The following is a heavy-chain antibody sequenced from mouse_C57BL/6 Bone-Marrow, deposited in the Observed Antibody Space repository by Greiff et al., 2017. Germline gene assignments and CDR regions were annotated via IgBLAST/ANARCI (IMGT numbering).Heavy chain of an antibody. V-gene: IGHV1-64*01. CDR3: ERSVLWLRRYYAMDY. CDR1: GYTFTSYW. Sequence: QVHVKQPGAELVKPGASVKLSCKASGYTFTSYWMHWVKQRPGQGLEWIGMIHPNSGSTNYNEKFKSKATLTVDKSSSTVYMQLSRLTSEDSAVYYGERSVLWLRRYYAMDYWGQGTSVTVSS. J-gene: IGHJ4*01. D-gene: IGHD2-2*01. CDR2: IHPNSGST.